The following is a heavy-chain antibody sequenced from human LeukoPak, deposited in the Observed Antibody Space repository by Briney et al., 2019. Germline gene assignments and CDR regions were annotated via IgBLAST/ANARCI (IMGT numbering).Heavy chain of an antibody. Sequence: GGSLRLSCAASGFTFSSYEMNWVRQGPGKGLEWVSYISSSGSTIYYADSVKGRFTISRDNAKNSLYLQMNSLRAEDTAVYYCARDRPYFDYRGQGTLVTVSS. CDR3: ARDRPYFDY. CDR2: ISSSGSTI. V-gene: IGHV3-48*03. CDR1: GFTFSSYE. J-gene: IGHJ4*02.